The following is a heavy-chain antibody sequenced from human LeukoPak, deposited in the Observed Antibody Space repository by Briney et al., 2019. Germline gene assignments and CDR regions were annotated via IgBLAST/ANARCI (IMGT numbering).Heavy chain of an antibody. Sequence: PGGSLRLSCAASGFTVNNNRMGWVRQAPGKGLEWVSSISSSSSYIYYADSVKGRFTISRDNAKNSLYLQMNSLRAEDTAVYYCAPYTFDYWGQGTLVTVSS. J-gene: IGHJ4*02. CDR1: GFTVNNNR. CDR2: ISSSSSYI. CDR3: APYTFDY. V-gene: IGHV3-21*01.